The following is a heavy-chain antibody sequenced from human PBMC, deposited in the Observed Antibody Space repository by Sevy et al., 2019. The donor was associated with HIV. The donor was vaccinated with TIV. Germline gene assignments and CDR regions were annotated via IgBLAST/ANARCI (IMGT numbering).Heavy chain of an antibody. J-gene: IGHJ4*02. CDR1: GFTFSKYS. CDR2: FSYGCGRI. V-gene: IGHV3-23*01. Sequence: GGSLRLSCEASGFTFSKYSMSWVRQAPGKGLEWVSTFSYGCGRINYADSVKGRFTISRDDSKNTLYMQMNSLRAEDTAVYYCAREGCTKPHDYWGQGTLVTVSS. D-gene: IGHD2-8*01. CDR3: AREGCTKPHDY.